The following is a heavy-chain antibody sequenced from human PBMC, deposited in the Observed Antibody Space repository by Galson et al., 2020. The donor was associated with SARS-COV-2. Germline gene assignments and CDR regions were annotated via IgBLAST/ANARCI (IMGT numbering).Heavy chain of an antibody. D-gene: IGHD4-17*01. V-gene: IGHV1-58*01. CDR2: IVVGSGNT. J-gene: IGHJ4*02. CDR3: AADLYGDYGFDY. Sequence: SVKVSCKASGFTFTSSAVQWVRQARGQRLEWIGWIVVGSGNTNYAQKFQERVTITRDMSTSTAYMELSSLRSEDTAVYYCAADLYGDYGFDYWGQGTLVTVSS. CDR1: GFTFTSSA.